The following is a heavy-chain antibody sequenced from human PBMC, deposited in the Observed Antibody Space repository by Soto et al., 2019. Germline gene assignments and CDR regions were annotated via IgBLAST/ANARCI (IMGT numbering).Heavy chain of an antibody. CDR3: ARETGDILTGYYSGGMDV. V-gene: IGHV3-66*01. D-gene: IGHD3-9*01. CDR2: IYSGGST. J-gene: IGHJ6*02. CDR1: GFTVSSNY. Sequence: GGSLRLSCAASGFTVSSNYMSWVRQAPGKGLEWVSVIYSGGSTYYADSVKGRFTISRDNSKNTLYLQMNSLRAEDTAVYYCARETGDILTGYYSGGMDVWGQGTTVTVSS.